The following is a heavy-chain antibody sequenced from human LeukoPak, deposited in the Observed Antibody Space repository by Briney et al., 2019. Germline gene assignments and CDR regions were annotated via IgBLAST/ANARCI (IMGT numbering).Heavy chain of an antibody. V-gene: IGHV3-48*03. Sequence: PGGSLRHSRAASGFTFSSYEIHWARQAPGNGLEWFSYITSSGSTIYYADSVRGRFTISRDSAKSSVYLLMISLGVEEDTAVYCCARAYGGHLDYWGQGTLVTVSS. J-gene: IGHJ4*02. CDR2: ITSSGSTI. D-gene: IGHD4-23*01. CDR3: ARAYGGHLDY. CDR1: GFTFSSYE.